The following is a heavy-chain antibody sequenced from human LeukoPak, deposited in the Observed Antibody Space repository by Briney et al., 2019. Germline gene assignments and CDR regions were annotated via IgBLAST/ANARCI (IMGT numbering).Heavy chain of an antibody. D-gene: IGHD6-6*01. CDR2: ISTSSSTI. CDR3: ARLGGSSFPFDY. V-gene: IGHV3-11*01. J-gene: IGHJ4*02. Sequence: GGSLRLSCAASGFTFSDYYMSWIRQAPGKGLEWVSDISTSSSTIYYADSVKGRFTISRDNAKDSLYLQMNSLRAEDTAVFYCARLGGSSFPFDYWGQGTLVTVSS. CDR1: GFTFSDYY.